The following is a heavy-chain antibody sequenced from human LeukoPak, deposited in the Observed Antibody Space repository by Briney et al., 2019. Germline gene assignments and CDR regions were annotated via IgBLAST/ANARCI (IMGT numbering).Heavy chain of an antibody. V-gene: IGHV3-74*01. Sequence: AGSLTLYSAASAFTFSSYWRQWHRQAPGKGLMWVSRINSDGSRTSYADSMKGRFTISRDNAKNTLYLKMNSLRAEDTAGYYCASGLGYYDSSGYPSAFDIWGQGTMVTVSS. CDR1: AFTFSSYW. CDR3: ASGLGYYDSSGYPSAFDI. CDR2: INSDGSRT. D-gene: IGHD3-22*01. J-gene: IGHJ3*02.